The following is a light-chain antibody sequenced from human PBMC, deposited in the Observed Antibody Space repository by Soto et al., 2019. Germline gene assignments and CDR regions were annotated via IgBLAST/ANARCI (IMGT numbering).Light chain of an antibody. J-gene: IGKJ1*01. Sequence: DVVMTQSPLSLPVTLGQPASISCRSSQSLVYSDGIAYLSWFQQRPGQSPRRLIYKTSNRDSGVPERFTGSGSGTDFPLQINRVEAEELCMYYCMQGTHWPPTFGRGTRVEIK. CDR3: MQGTHWPPT. V-gene: IGKV2-30*01. CDR2: KTS. CDR1: QSLVYSDGIAY.